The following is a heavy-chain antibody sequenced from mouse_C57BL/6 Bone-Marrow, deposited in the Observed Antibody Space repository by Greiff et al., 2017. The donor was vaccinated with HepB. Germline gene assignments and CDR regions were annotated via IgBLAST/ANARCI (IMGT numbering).Heavy chain of an antibody. CDR1: GYTFTDYY. J-gene: IGHJ2*01. D-gene: IGHD2-10*01. CDR2: INPYNGGT. V-gene: IGHV1-19*01. CDR3: ARFRLPDFDY. Sequence: EVKLMESGPVLVKPGASVKMSCKASGYTFTDYYMNWVKQSHGKSLEWIGVINPYNGGTSYNQKFKGKATLTVDKSSSTAYMELNSLTSEDSAVYYCARFRLPDFDYWGQGTTLTVSS.